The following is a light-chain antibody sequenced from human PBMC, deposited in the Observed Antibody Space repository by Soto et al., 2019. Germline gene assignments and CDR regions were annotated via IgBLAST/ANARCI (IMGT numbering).Light chain of an antibody. J-gene: IGLJ1*01. CDR3: NSYTSSSTYF. Sequence: QSALTQPASVSGSPGQSITISCTGTTSDVGRYNYVSWYQQHPGKAPKLIIYDVSNRPSGVSNRFSGSKSGNTASLTISGLQAEDEADYYCNSYTSSSTYFFGTGTKLTVL. V-gene: IGLV2-14*01. CDR2: DVS. CDR1: TSDVGRYNY.